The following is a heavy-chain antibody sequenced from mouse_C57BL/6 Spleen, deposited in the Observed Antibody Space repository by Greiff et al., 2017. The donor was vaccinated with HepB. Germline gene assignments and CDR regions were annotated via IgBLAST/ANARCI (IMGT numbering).Heavy chain of an antibody. J-gene: IGHJ2*01. Sequence: EVKLQESGPGLVKPSQSLSLTCSVTGYSITSGYYWNWIRQFPGNKLEWMGYISYDGSNNYNPSLKNRISITRDTSKNQFFLKLNSVTTEDTATYYCARDLLITTYWGQGTTLTVSS. CDR2: ISYDGSN. CDR3: ARDLLITTY. D-gene: IGHD1-1*01. CDR1: GYSITSGYY. V-gene: IGHV3-6*01.